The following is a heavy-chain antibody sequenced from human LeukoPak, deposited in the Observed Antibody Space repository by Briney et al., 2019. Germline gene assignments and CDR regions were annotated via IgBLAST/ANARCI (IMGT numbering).Heavy chain of an antibody. CDR2: IIPMFGTA. Sequence: SVKVSCKASGGTFSSYAISWVRQAPGQGLEWMGGIIPMFGTANYAQKFQGRVTITADESTNTVYMELSSLRSDDTAVYYCARASHSGYDVPYYLDAWGQGTLVTVSS. J-gene: IGHJ4*02. CDR1: GGTFSSYA. D-gene: IGHD5-12*01. V-gene: IGHV1-69*13. CDR3: ARASHSGYDVPYYLDA.